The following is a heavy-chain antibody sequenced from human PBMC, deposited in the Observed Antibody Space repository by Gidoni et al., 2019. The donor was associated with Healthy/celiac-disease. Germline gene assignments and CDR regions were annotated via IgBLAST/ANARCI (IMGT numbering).Heavy chain of an antibody. Sequence: QVQLQQWGAGLLKPSETLSLTCAVYGGSFSGYYWSWSRQPPGKGLEWIGEINHSGSTNYNPSLKSRVTISVDTSKNQFSLKLSSVTAADTAVYYCARGSISGADRNYFDYWGQGTLVTVSS. CDR2: INHSGST. V-gene: IGHV4-34*01. CDR3: ARGSISGADRNYFDY. J-gene: IGHJ4*02. D-gene: IGHD3-10*01. CDR1: GGSFSGYY.